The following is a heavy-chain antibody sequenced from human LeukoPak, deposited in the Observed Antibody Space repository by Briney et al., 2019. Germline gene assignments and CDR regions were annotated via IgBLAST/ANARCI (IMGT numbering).Heavy chain of an antibody. CDR1: GYTFSSYV. CDR2: ISADNGNT. J-gene: IGHJ4*02. CDR3: ASASGDY. V-gene: IGHV1-18*04. Sequence: GCSVKVCCKASGYTFSSYVISWVRQAPGQGLELMGLISADNGNTNYAQKLQGRTTMTTHTSTSTAYKELRSLRSDNPGVYYCASASGDYWGQGTLVTASS.